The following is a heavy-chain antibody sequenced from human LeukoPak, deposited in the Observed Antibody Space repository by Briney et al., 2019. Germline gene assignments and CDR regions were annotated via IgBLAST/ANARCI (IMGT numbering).Heavy chain of an antibody. J-gene: IGHJ4*02. V-gene: IGHV4-31*03. CDR1: GGSISSGGYY. Sequence: SQTLSLTCTVSGGSISSGGYYWIWIRQHPGKGLEWIGYIYYSGSTYYNPSLKSRVTISVDTSKNQFSLKLSSVTAADTAVYYCARNGMATLSYFDYWGQGTLVTVSS. CDR2: IYYSGST. D-gene: IGHD5-24*01. CDR3: ARNGMATLSYFDY.